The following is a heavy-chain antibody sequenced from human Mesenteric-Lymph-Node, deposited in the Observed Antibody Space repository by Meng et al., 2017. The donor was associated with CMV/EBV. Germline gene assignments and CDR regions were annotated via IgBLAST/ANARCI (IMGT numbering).Heavy chain of an antibody. CDR3: ARTYRGSSPTFDH. V-gene: IGHV5-51*01. J-gene: IGHJ4*02. CDR2: VYPGDSET. Sequence: GESLKISCKGSGYDFTSYWIAWVRQMPGKGLEYMGVVYPGDSETRYSPSFQGQVAFSADKSIDTAYLQWSSLRASDTATYFCARTYRGSSPTFDHWGQGTLVTVSS. D-gene: IGHD2-21*01. CDR1: GYDFTSYW.